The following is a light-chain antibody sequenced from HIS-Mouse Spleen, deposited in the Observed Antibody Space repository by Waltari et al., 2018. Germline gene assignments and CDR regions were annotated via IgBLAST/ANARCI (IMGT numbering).Light chain of an antibody. CDR3: QAWDSSTGLYV. J-gene: IGLJ1*01. V-gene: IGLV3-1*01. Sequence: SYELTQPPSVSVSPGQTASITCSGDQLGDKYACWYQQKPGQSPGLVIYQDSKRPSGIPGRFSGSNSGNTATLTISGTQAMDEADYYCQAWDSSTGLYVFGTGTKVTVL. CDR2: QDS. CDR1: QLGDKY.